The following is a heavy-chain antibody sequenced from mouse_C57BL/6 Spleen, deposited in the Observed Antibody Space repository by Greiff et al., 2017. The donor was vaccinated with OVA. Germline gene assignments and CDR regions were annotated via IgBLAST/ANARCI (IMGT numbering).Heavy chain of an antibody. J-gene: IGHJ4*01. V-gene: IGHV1-69*01. CDR1: GYTFTSYW. CDR2: IDPSDSYT. CDR3: ARGRKRPAMDY. Sequence: QVQLQQPGAELVMPGASVKLSCKASGYTFTSYWMHWVKQRPGQGLEWIGEIDPSDSYTNYNQKFKGKSTLTVDKSSSTAYMQLSSLTSEDSAVYYCARGRKRPAMDYWGQGTSVTVSS.